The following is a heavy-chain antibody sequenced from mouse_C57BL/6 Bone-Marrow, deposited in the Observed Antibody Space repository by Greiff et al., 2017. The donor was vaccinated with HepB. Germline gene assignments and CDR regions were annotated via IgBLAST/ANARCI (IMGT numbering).Heavy chain of an antibody. D-gene: IGHD1-1*01. CDR1: GFSINSDCY. J-gene: IGHJ4*01. CDR3: ARDRYYGSSSYAMDY. V-gene: IGHV3-3*01. Sequence: EVNLVESGPSLVRPSQTLSLTCTVTGFSINSDCYWIWIRQFPGNKLEYIGYTFYSGITYYNPSLESRTYITRDTSKNQFSLKLSSVTTEDTATYYCARDRYYGSSSYAMDYWGQGTSVTVSS. CDR2: TFYSGIT.